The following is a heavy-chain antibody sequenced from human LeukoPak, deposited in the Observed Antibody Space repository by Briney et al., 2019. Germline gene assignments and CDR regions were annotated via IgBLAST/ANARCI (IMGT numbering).Heavy chain of an antibody. Sequence: SETLSLTCAVSGYSISSGYYWHWIRQPPGKALEWIGYIYSSGTTNYNPSLKSRVTISVDTSKNQFSLRLTSLTAADTAVYYCARGTRWSDYWGQGTLVTVSS. V-gene: IGHV4-61*01. D-gene: IGHD1-1*01. CDR2: IYSSGTT. J-gene: IGHJ4*02. CDR1: GYSISSGYY. CDR3: ARGTRWSDY.